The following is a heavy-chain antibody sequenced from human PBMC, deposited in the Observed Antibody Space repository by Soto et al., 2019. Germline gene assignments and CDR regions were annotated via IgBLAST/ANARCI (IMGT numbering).Heavy chain of an antibody. V-gene: IGHV4-59*08. CDR1: GGSISSYY. CDR3: ARQGFGPLHGLVDV. CDR2: VHHSWGS. Sequence: QVQLQESGPGLVKPSETMSLSCTVSGGSISSYYWSWFRQSPGKRMEWIGYVHHSWGSSYNPSLQSRAAILLDTSKSQFSLKLTSVTATDPAVYYCARQGFGPLHGLVDVWGQGTTVTVSS. D-gene: IGHD3-10*01. J-gene: IGHJ6*02.